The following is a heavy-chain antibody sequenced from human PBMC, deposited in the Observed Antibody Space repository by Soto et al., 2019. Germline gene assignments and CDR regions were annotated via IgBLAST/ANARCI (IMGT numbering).Heavy chain of an antibody. J-gene: IGHJ6*02. CDR3: AKDTAEAGPLHDYYYYGMDV. Sequence: GGSLRLSFAASGFTFDDYAIHWVRQAPGKGLEWVSLISWDGGSTYYADSVKGRFTISRDNSKNSLYLQINTLRAEDTALYYCAKDTAEAGPLHDYYYYGMDVWGQGTTVTVSS. CDR1: GFTFDDYA. V-gene: IGHV3-43D*04. CDR2: ISWDGGST.